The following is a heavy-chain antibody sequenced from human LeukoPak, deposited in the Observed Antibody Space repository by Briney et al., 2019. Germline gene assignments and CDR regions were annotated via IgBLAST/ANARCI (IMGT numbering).Heavy chain of an antibody. V-gene: IGHV4-34*01. D-gene: IGHD1-1*01. CDR2: INHSGST. CDR1: GGSFSGYY. J-gene: IGHJ4*02. CDR3: ARDKNWKPDY. Sequence: PSETLSLTCAVYGGSFSGYYWSWIRQPPGKGLEWIGEINHSGSTNYNPSLKSRVTISVDTSKNQFSLKLSSVTAADTAVYYCARDKNWKPDYWGQGTLVTVSS.